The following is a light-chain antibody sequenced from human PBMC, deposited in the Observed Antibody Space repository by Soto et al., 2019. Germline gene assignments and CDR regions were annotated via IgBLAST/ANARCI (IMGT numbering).Light chain of an antibody. Sequence: QSVLTQPASVSGSPGQSITISCTGTTSDIGGYNYVSWYQQHPGKAPKLMIYDVTRRPSGVSNRFSGFKSGNTASLTISGLQAEDEADYYCSSDISSSAPYVFGTGTKVTVL. CDR1: TSDIGGYNY. CDR3: SSDISSSAPYV. J-gene: IGLJ1*01. CDR2: DVT. V-gene: IGLV2-14*01.